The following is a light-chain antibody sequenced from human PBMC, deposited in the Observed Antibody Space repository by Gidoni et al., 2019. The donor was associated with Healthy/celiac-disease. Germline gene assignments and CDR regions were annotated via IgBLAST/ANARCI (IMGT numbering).Light chain of an antibody. CDR3: MQALQTGWT. V-gene: IGKV2-28*01. Sequence: DIVMTQSPLSLPVTPGEPASIPCRSSQSLLHSNGYNYLDWYLQKPGQSPQLLIYLCSNRASGVPDRFSGSGSGTDFTLKISRVEAEDVGVYYCMQALQTGWTFGQXTKVEIK. CDR2: LCS. J-gene: IGKJ1*01. CDR1: QSLLHSNGYNY.